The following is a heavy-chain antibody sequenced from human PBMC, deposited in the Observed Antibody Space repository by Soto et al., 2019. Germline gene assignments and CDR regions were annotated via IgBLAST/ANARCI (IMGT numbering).Heavy chain of an antibody. CDR3: AKRKSGSYYSGDAFDI. Sequence: EVQLLESGGGLVQPGGSLRLSCAASGFTFGSYAMSWVRQAPGKGLEWVSAISGSGGSTYYADSVKGRFTISRDNSKNTLYLQRNSLRAEDTAVYYCAKRKSGSYYSGDAFDIWGQGPMVTVSS. D-gene: IGHD1-26*01. V-gene: IGHV3-23*01. J-gene: IGHJ3*02. CDR2: ISGSGGST. CDR1: GFTFGSYA.